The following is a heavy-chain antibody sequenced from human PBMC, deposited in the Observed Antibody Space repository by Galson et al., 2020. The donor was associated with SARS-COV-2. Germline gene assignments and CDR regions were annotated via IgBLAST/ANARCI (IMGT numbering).Heavy chain of an antibody. CDR1: GYTFTGYH. CDR2: INPKTGAT. V-gene: IGHV1-2*02. CDR3: ARDRDSSGYYPKGLDH. J-gene: IGHJ4*02. Sequence: GESLKISCKSSGYTFTGYHIHWVRQAPGQGLEWMGWINPKTGATRYTQRFQGRVTLTRDTSMNTVYMELTSLTSGDTAIYYCARDRDSSGYYPKGLDHWGQGTLVTVSS. D-gene: IGHD3-22*01.